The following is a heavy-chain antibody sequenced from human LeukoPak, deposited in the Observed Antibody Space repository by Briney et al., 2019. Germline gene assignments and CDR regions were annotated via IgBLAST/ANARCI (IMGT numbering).Heavy chain of an antibody. D-gene: IGHD2-2*01. Sequence: PGGSLRLSCAASGFTFSSYSMNWVRQAPGKGLEWVSSISSSSSYIYYADSVKGRFTISRDNAKNSLYLQMNSLRAEDTAVYYCAISSQLLPPYFDYWGQGTLVTVSS. CDR1: GFTFSSYS. CDR2: ISSSSSYI. CDR3: AISSQLLPPYFDY. J-gene: IGHJ4*02. V-gene: IGHV3-21*01.